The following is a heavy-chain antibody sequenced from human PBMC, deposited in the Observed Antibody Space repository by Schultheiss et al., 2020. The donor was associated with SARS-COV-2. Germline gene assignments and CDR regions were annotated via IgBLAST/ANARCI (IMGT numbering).Heavy chain of an antibody. CDR1: GFTFSSYW. D-gene: IGHD2-2*01. CDR2: IKQDGSEK. CDR3: ARVYRGGYCSSTSCYDNYYYGMDV. V-gene: IGHV3-7*01. J-gene: IGHJ6*02. Sequence: GGSLRLSCAASGFTFSSYWMSWVRQAPGKGLEWVANIKQDGSEKYYVDSVKGRFTISRDNAKNSLYLQMNSLRAEDTAVYYCARVYRGGYCSSTSCYDNYYYGMDVWGQGTTVTVSS.